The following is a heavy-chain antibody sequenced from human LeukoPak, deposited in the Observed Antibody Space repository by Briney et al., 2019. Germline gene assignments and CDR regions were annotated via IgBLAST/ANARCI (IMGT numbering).Heavy chain of an antibody. CDR2: VETDGSSA. Sequence: PGGSLRLSCAASGFTFTSYWMHWVRQAPGKGLEWVSLVETDGSSATYADSVRGRFTISRDNAKNTVYLQMNSLRVEDTAVYYCVRDVPHNWFDSWGQGTLVTVSS. J-gene: IGHJ5*01. CDR1: GFTFTSYW. CDR3: VRDVPHNWFDS. V-gene: IGHV3-74*01.